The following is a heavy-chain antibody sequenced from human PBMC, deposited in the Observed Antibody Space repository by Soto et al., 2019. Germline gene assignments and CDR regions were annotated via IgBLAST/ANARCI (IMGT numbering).Heavy chain of an antibody. CDR1: GFTFSSYA. V-gene: IGHV3-30-3*01. Sequence: GGSLRLSCAASGFTFSSYAMHWVRQAPGKGLEWVAVISYDGSNKYYADSVKGRFTISRDNSKNTLYLQMNSLRAEDTAVYYCARAGRGYYYDSSGYYYFDYWGQGTLVTVSS. CDR3: ARAGRGYYYDSSGYYYFDY. J-gene: IGHJ4*02. CDR2: ISYDGSNK. D-gene: IGHD3-22*01.